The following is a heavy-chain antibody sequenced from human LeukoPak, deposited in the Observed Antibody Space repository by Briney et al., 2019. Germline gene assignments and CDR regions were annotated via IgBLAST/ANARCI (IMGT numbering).Heavy chain of an antibody. V-gene: IGHV4-4*07. J-gene: IGHJ4*02. CDR2: ISGSGTI. Sequence: SETLSLTCTVSGGSINSYWSWIRQPAGKGLEWIGRISGSGTITYNPALQSRLSISIDTSNNQYSLKLSSVTAADTAVYFCARVGGTSYYNTETFDYWGQGTLVTVSS. CDR3: ARVGGTSYYNTETFDY. CDR1: GGSINSY. D-gene: IGHD3-10*01.